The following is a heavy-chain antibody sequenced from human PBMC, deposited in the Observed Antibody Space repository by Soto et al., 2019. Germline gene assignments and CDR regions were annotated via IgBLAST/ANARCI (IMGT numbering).Heavy chain of an antibody. J-gene: IGHJ4*02. D-gene: IGHD6-19*01. CDR2: IIPIFGTA. Sequence: ASVKVSCKASGGTFSSYAISWVRQAPGQGLEWMGGIIPIFGTANYAQKFQGRVTITADESTSTAYMELSSLRSEDTAVYYCARLDSSGASEYFDYWGQGTLVTVSS. CDR1: GGTFSSYA. V-gene: IGHV1-69*13. CDR3: ARLDSSGASEYFDY.